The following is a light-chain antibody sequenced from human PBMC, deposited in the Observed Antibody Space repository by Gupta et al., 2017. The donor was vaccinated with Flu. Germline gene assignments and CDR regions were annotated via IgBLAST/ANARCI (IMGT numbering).Light chain of an antibody. CDR2: AAS. CDR1: QAIRND. V-gene: IGKV1-17*01. CDR3: LQHNSYPLLT. Sequence: GDRVSITCRASQAIRNDLAWFQQKPGQPPKRLIYAASSLQRGVPSRFSGSGSGTDFTLTISGLQPEDFATYYCLQHNSYPLLTFGQGTRVEI. J-gene: IGKJ5*01.